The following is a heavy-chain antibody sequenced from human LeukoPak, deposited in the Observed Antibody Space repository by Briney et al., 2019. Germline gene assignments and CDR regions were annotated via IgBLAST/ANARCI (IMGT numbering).Heavy chain of an antibody. Sequence: GASVKVSCKASGYTFTSYAIHWVRQAPGQGLEWMGGIIPIFGTANYAQKFQGRVTITADESTSTAYMELSSLRSEDTAVYYCARDRYYDFWSGPFDPWGQGTLVTVSS. CDR3: ARDRYYDFWSGPFDP. V-gene: IGHV1-69*13. CDR1: GYTFTSYA. D-gene: IGHD3-3*01. J-gene: IGHJ5*02. CDR2: IIPIFGTA.